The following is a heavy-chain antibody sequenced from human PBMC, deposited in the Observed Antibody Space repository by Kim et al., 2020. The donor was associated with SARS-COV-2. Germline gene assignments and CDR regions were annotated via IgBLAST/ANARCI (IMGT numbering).Heavy chain of an antibody. CDR3: ARAHFSSYYGSGSYHLGYNWFDP. CDR2: ISAYNGNT. D-gene: IGHD3-10*01. J-gene: IGHJ5*02. Sequence: ASVKVSCKASGYTFTSYGISWVRQAPGQGLEWMGWISAYNGNTNYAQKVQGRVTMTTDTSTSTAYMELRSLRSDDTAVYYCARAHFSSYYGSGSYHLGYNWFDPWGQGTLVTVSS. V-gene: IGHV1-18*01. CDR1: GYTFTSYG.